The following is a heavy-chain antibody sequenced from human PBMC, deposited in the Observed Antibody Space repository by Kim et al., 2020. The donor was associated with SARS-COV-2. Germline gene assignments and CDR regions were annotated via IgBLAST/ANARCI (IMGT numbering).Heavy chain of an antibody. J-gene: IGHJ6*02. V-gene: IGHV4-34*13. CDR3: ARGPISSNGYYYGMDV. Sequence: SLKSRVPISVDPSKNQFSLKLSSVTAADTAVYYCARGPISSNGYYYGMDVWGQGTTVTVSS.